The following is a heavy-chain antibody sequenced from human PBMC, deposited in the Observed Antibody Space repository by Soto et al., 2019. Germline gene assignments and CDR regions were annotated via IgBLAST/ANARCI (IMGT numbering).Heavy chain of an antibody. Sequence: GGSLRLSCAASGFTFSSYEMNWVRQAPGKGLEWVSYISSSGSTIYYADSVKGRFTISRDNAKNSLYPQMNSLRAEDTAVYYCARGRIAAAGTGGMDVWGQGTTVTVSS. CDR3: ARGRIAAAGTGGMDV. CDR1: GFTFSSYE. V-gene: IGHV3-48*03. CDR2: ISSSGSTI. D-gene: IGHD6-13*01. J-gene: IGHJ6*02.